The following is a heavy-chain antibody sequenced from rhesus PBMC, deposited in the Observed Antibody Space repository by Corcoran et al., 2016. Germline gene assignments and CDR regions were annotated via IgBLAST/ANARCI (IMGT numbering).Heavy chain of an antibody. V-gene: IGHV4-173*01. CDR1: GGSISSNY. CDR3: AREGSGWSGSFDY. Sequence: QLQLQESGPGLVKPSETLSLTCAVSGGSISSNYWSGIRPPPGKGLEWIGRISGSGGSTDYNPSLKSRVTISTDTSKNQFSLKLSSVTAADTAVYYCAREGSGWSGSFDYWGQGVLVTVSS. CDR2: ISGSGGST. J-gene: IGHJ4*01. D-gene: IGHD6S26*01.